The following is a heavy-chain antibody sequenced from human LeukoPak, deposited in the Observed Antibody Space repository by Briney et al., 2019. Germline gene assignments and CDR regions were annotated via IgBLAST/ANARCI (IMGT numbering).Heavy chain of an antibody. CDR3: ARVGNDSGWHDAFGYFDS. Sequence: GGSLRLSCAASGFNFSINLLHWVRQAPGKGLEWVAVSSFNGVHKFYADSVKGRFVISGDNSKNTLYLQMNSLRVEDTGTYYCARVGNDSGWHDAFGYFDSWGQGVLVTVSS. V-gene: IGHV3-30*09. CDR1: GFNFSINL. J-gene: IGHJ4*02. CDR2: SSFNGVHK. D-gene: IGHD6-19*01.